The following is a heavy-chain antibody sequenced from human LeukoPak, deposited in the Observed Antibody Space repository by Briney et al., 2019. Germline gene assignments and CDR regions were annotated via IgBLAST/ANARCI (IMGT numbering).Heavy chain of an antibody. Sequence: ASVKVSCKASGGTFSSYAISWVRQAPGQGLEWMGGIIPIFGTANYAQKFQGRVTITADESTSTAYMELSSLRSEDTAVYYCARDIGRRSRAFSDYYYYMDVWGKGTTVTVSS. D-gene: IGHD3-10*01. V-gene: IGHV1-69*01. CDR1: GGTFSSYA. CDR3: ARDIGRRSRAFSDYYYYMDV. CDR2: IIPIFGTA. J-gene: IGHJ6*03.